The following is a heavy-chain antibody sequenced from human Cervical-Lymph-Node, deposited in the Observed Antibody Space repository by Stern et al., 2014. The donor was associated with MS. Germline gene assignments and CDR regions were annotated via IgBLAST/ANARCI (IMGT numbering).Heavy chain of an antibody. D-gene: IGHD5-18*01. CDR2: TNPNSGDS. CDR3: ARERGRAGPAMADY. J-gene: IGHJ4*02. CDR1: GYSFTGKY. V-gene: IGHV1-2*06. Sequence: LVESGAEVKKPGASVKVSCKAAGYSFTGKYIHWLRQAPGQGLEWMGRTNPNSGDSNYALKFQGRLTMTRDTSISTAYMNLNRLGIDDTAVYYCARERGRAGPAMADYWGQGTLVTVSS.